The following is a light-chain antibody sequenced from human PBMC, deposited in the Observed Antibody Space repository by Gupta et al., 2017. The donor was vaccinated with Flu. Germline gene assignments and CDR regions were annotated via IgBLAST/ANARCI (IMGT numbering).Light chain of an antibody. CDR3: AAWDGSLSGWV. CDR2: HDN. CDR1: GSNIGSNT. V-gene: IGLV1-44*01. J-gene: IGLJ3*02. Sequence: QSVMTQPPSASGTPGQRVAISCSGSGSNIGSNTLNWYQQLPGTAPQLLIYHDNQRPSGVPDRFSGSKSGTSGSLAISGLQSEDEAYYFCAAWDGSLSGWVFGGGIKLTVL.